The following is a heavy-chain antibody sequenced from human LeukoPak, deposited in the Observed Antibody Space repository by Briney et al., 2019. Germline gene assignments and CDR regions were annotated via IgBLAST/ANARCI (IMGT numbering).Heavy chain of an antibody. Sequence: SVKVSCKASGGTFSKYTISWVRQRPGQGLEWMGGITPLFGTANYAQKFQGRVTITADESASTAYMELSSLRSEDTAVYYCASGDYDFWSGLFYGMDVWGQGTTVTVSS. CDR2: ITPLFGTA. V-gene: IGHV1-69*13. D-gene: IGHD3-3*01. CDR1: GGTFSKYT. J-gene: IGHJ6*02. CDR3: ASGDYDFWSGLFYGMDV.